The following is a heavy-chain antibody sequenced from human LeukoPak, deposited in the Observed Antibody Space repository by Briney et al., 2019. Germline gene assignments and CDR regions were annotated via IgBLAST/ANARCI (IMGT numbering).Heavy chain of an antibody. Sequence: GASVKVSCKASGYTFTSYGISWVRQAPGQGLEWMGWISAYNGNTNYAQKLQGRVTMTTDTSTSTAYMELRSLRSDDTAVYYCARAGHYCGSGSYFYYYGMDVWGQGTTVTVSS. CDR3: ARAGHYCGSGSYFYYYGMDV. D-gene: IGHD3-10*01. J-gene: IGHJ6*02. CDR2: ISAYNGNT. CDR1: GYTFTSYG. V-gene: IGHV1-18*01.